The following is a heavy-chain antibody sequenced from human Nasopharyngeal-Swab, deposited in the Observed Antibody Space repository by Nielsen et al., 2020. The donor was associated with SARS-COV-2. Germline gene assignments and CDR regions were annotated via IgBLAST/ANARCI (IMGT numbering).Heavy chain of an antibody. CDR1: GFVFSSVW. D-gene: IGHD6-19*01. CDR2: IKRKADGGTV. V-gene: IGHV3-15*01. Sequence: GESLKISCAASGFVFSSVWMSWVRQAPGKGLEWVGRIKRKADGGTVEYATAVIGRFSISRDDSRNTLFLQMNRLKTEDTAVYYCTTLHRTGWFWGQGTLVTVSS. J-gene: IGHJ4*02. CDR3: TTLHRTGWF.